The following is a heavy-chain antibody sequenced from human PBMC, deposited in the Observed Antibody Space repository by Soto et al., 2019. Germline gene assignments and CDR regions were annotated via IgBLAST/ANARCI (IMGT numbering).Heavy chain of an antibody. CDR1: GFSFNNYA. V-gene: IGHV3-23*01. J-gene: IGHJ4*02. CDR3: AKDVGGHYCTPTSCLYFFHS. D-gene: IGHD2-8*01. CDR2: ISDSGST. Sequence: EVQLLESGGGLVQPGGSLRLSCAASGFSFNNYAMNWVRQAPGQGLEWVSTISDSGSTYYADSVKGRFTISRDNSKNTLYLPMKSLRAEDTAVSFCAKDVGGHYCTPTSCLYFFHSWGRGTLVTVSS.